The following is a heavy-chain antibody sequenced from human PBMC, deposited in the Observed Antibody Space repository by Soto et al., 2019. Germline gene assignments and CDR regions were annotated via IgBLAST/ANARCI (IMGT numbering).Heavy chain of an antibody. Sequence: QITLKESGPTLVKLTETLTLTCTVSGFSLMTNGVGVGWFRQPPGKALEWLALLYRDDDKRYRPSLKSSVNITKATTKNQVVLTMTNMDPVDTATYYCAHTVARGAYWETFNYWGQGTLVTVSS. CDR1: GFSLMTNGVG. D-gene: IGHD1-26*01. CDR2: LYRDDDK. J-gene: IGHJ4*02. CDR3: AHTVARGAYWETFNY. V-gene: IGHV2-5*02.